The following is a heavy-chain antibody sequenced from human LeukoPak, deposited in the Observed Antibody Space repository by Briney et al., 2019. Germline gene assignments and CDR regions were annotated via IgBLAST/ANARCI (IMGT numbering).Heavy chain of an antibody. CDR1: GFTFSSYW. D-gene: IGHD6-13*01. Sequence: GGSLRLSCAASGFTFSSYWMHWVRQAPGKGLVWVSRINSDGSSTSYADSVKGRFTISRDNAKNTLYLQMNSLRAEDTAVYYCARDKAAAGTDNWFDPWGQGTLVTVSS. CDR2: INSDGSST. V-gene: IGHV3-74*01. CDR3: ARDKAAAGTDNWFDP. J-gene: IGHJ5*02.